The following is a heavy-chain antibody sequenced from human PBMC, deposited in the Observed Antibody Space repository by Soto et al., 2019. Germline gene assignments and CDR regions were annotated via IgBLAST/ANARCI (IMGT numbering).Heavy chain of an antibody. Sequence: QITLKESGPTLVKPTQTLTLTCTFSAFSLSTGGVGVGWIRQPPGKALEWLALIYWYDDKRYSPSLRSRLTITKDTSKIQVVLTMTNMDPVDTATYYCIQSRCGGDCLQSYASYYYYGMDVWGQGTTVTVSS. D-gene: IGHD2-21*02. J-gene: IGHJ6*02. CDR1: AFSLSTGGVG. CDR2: IYWYDDK. CDR3: IQSRCGGDCLQSYASYYYYGMDV. V-gene: IGHV2-5*01.